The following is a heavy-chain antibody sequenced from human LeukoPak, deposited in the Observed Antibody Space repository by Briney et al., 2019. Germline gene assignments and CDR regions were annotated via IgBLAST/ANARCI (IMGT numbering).Heavy chain of an antibody. J-gene: IGHJ6*02. Sequence: ASVKVSCKASGYTFTSYDINWVRQAPGQGLEWMGRIIPILGIANYAQKFQGRVTITADKSTSTAYMELSSLRSEDTAVYYCARALGYSRSHDYYGMDVWGQGTTVTVSS. CDR1: GYTFTSYD. V-gene: IGHV1-69*04. CDR2: IIPILGIA. D-gene: IGHD4-4*01. CDR3: ARALGYSRSHDYYGMDV.